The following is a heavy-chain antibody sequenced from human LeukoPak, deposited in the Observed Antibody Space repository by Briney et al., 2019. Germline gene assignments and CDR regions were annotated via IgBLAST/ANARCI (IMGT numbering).Heavy chain of an antibody. CDR1: GFTFNNFA. Sequence: PGGSLRLSCAASGFTFNNFAMSWVRQAPGEGLEWASSISDNGGGTYYADSVKGRFTISRDNSKNMLYLQMDSLRAEDTAVYYCAENRPYGPGEFWGQGTLVTVSS. CDR2: ISDNGGGT. V-gene: IGHV3-23*01. D-gene: IGHD3-10*01. CDR3: AENRPYGPGEF. J-gene: IGHJ4*02.